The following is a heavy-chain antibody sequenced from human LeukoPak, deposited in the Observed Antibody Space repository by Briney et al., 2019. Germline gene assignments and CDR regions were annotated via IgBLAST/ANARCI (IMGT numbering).Heavy chain of an antibody. J-gene: IGHJ2*01. Sequence: GGTLRLSCAASGFTFSHHGMNWVRQAPGKGLEWVANIRQDGSQKNYVDSVKGRFTISRDNAKNSLYLQMNSLRGEDTAVYYCARDEGDTVTTYRFDLWGRGTLVTVSS. CDR2: IRQDGSQK. CDR3: ARDEGDTVTTYRFDL. CDR1: GFTFSHHG. V-gene: IGHV3-7*01. D-gene: IGHD4-17*01.